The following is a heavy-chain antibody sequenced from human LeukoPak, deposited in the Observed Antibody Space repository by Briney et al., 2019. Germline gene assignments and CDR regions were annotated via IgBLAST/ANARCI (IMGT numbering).Heavy chain of an antibody. CDR2: ISYDGSNK. V-gene: IGHV3-30*01. Sequence: GGSLRLSCAASGFTFSSYAMHWVRQAPGKGLEWVAVISYDGSNKYYADSVKGRFTISRDNSKNTLYLQMNSLRAEDTAVYYCAREAASSSWYSFDYWGQGTLVTVSS. CDR3: AREAASSSWYSFDY. CDR1: GFTFSSYA. J-gene: IGHJ4*02. D-gene: IGHD6-13*01.